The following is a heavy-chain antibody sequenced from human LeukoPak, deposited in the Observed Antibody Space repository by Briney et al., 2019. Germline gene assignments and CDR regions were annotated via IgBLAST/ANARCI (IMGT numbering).Heavy chain of an antibody. V-gene: IGHV3-NL1*01. CDR3: AKDQVATIKGPWYYYGMDV. Sequence: GGSLRLSCEASGFTFSAYAMTWVRQAPGKGLEWVSSIGSDNKPHYSESVKGRFTISRDNSKNTLYLQMNSLRAEDTAVYYCAKDQVATIKGPWYYYGMDVWGQGTTVTVSS. CDR2: IGSDNKP. J-gene: IGHJ6*02. D-gene: IGHD5-12*01. CDR1: GFTFSAYA.